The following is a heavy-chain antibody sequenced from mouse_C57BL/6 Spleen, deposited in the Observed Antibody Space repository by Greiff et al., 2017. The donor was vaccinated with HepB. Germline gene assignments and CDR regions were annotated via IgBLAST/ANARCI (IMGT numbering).Heavy chain of an antibody. V-gene: IGHV2-6*01. J-gene: IGHJ3*01. CDR1: GFSFTSYG. D-gene: IGHD2-1*01. CDR3: ASRGNSSFAY. Sequence: VMLVESGPGLVEPSQCLSISCTVSGFSFTSYGVDWVRQSPGKGLEWLGVIWGVGSTNYNSALKSRLSISKDDSKSQVFLKMNSLQTDDTAMYYCASRGNSSFAYWGQGTLVTVSA. CDR2: IWGVGST.